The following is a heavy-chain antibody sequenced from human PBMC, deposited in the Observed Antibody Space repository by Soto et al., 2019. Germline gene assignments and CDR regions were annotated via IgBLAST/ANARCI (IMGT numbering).Heavy chain of an antibody. V-gene: IGHV4-59*01. CDR1: GDSISSYY. CDR2: LYYGWRA. D-gene: IGHD3-22*01. CDR3: ALRSMAVVPEY. J-gene: IGHJ4*02. Sequence: QVQLQESGPGLVKPSETLSLTCAVSGDSISSYYCMWIRQPPGKGLESIGYLYYGWRANYNPSLKSRVTLSVDTSTNQCSLTLSSMTAADTAVYYCALRSMAVVPEYWGQGTLVTVSS.